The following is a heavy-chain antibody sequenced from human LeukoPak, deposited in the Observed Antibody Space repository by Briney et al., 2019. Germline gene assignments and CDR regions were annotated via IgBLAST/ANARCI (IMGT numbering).Heavy chain of an antibody. CDR2: ISAYNGNT. CDR1: GYTFTSYG. D-gene: IGHD6-13*01. CDR3: ARDFRNIAAAGRDAFDI. V-gene: IGHV1-18*01. J-gene: IGHJ3*02. Sequence: ASVKVSFKSSGYTFTSYGISWVRQAPGQGLGWRGGISAYNGNTNYTQKLQGRVTMTTDTSTSTAYMELRSLRSDDPAVYYCARDFRNIAAAGRDAFDIWGQGTMVTVSS.